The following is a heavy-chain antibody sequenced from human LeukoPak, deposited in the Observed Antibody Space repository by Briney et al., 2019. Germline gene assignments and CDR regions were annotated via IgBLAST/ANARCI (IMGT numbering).Heavy chain of an antibody. CDR1: GGTFSSYA. Sequence: PVASVKVSCKASGGTFSSYAISWVRQAPGQGLEWMGRIIPILGIANYAQKFQGRVTITADKSTSTAYMELSSLRSEDTAVYYCARDQYCSGGSCYGWFDPWGQGTLVTVSS. V-gene: IGHV1-69*04. D-gene: IGHD2-15*01. CDR2: IIPILGIA. CDR3: ARDQYCSGGSCYGWFDP. J-gene: IGHJ5*02.